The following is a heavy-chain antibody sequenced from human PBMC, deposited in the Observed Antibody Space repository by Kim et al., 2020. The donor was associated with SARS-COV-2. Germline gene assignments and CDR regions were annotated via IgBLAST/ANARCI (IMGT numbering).Heavy chain of an antibody. Sequence: YAVSVKTQITNNPDTSKIQFSLQLNSVTPEDTAVYYCAREAKQWLVPFDDWGQGTLVTVSS. CDR3: AREAKQWLVPFDD. D-gene: IGHD6-19*01. V-gene: IGHV6-1*01. J-gene: IGHJ4*02.